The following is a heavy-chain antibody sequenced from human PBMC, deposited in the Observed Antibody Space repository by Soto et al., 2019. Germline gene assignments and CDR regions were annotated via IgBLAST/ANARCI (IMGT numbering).Heavy chain of an antibody. CDR3: ARGLGIAARGFRDEFDY. Sequence: GGSLRLSCAASGFTFSSYAMSWVRQAPGKGLEWVSVISGSGGNTYYADSVKGRFTISRDNSKNTLYLQMNSLRVEDTAVYYCARGLGIAARGFRDEFDYWGQGTLVTVSS. V-gene: IGHV3-23*01. CDR2: ISGSGGNT. CDR1: GFTFSSYA. J-gene: IGHJ4*02. D-gene: IGHD6-6*01.